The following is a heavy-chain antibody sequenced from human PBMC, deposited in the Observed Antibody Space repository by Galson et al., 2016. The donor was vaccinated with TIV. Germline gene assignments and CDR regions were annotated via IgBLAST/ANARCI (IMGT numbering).Heavy chain of an antibody. D-gene: IGHD4-11*01. CDR2: YDREHRER. V-gene: IGHV1-24*01. CDR1: GYRLSKLS. J-gene: IGHJ4*01. Sequence: SVKVSCKVSGYRLSKLSMYWVRQAPGKGLEWMGGYDREHRERLHTQKFQGRVTMTEDSSTDTAYMDLRSLKSEDTALYFCATSLEYSQIFDYWGHGTLVTVSS. CDR3: ATSLEYSQIFDY.